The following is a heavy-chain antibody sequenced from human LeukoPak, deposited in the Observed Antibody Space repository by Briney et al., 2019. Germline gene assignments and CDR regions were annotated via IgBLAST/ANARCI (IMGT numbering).Heavy chain of an antibody. J-gene: IGHJ5*02. V-gene: IGHV1-46*01. CDR3: ARDSSQTYYDFWSGYSTPVNWFDP. Sequence: ASVKVSCKASGYTFTSYYIHWVRQAPGQGLEWMGIINPSGGSTSYAQKFQGRVTMTRDTSTSTVYMELSSLRSEDTAVYYCARDSSQTYYDFWSGYSTPVNWFDPWGQGTLVTVSS. CDR1: GYTFTSYY. D-gene: IGHD3-3*01. CDR2: INPSGGST.